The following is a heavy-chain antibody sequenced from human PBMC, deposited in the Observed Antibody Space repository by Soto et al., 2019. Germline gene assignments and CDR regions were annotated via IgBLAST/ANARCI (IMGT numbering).Heavy chain of an antibody. CDR3: AREYSNSPEAFDY. CDR2: IYYTGRT. J-gene: IGHJ4*02. D-gene: IGHD6-6*01. Sequence: WTWLRQPPGKGLEWIGYIYYTGRTNYNPSLMSRVTISLDASRNQFSLKLSSVTAADTAVFYCAREYSNSPEAFDYWGQGTLVTVSS. V-gene: IGHV4-59*01.